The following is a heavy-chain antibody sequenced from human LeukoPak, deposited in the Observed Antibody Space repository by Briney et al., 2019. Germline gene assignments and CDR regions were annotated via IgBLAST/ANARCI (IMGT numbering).Heavy chain of an antibody. V-gene: IGHV3-72*01. D-gene: IGHD3-22*01. CDR3: ARALYDSSGYYYFDY. CDR1: GFTFSDHY. J-gene: IGHJ4*02. CDR2: TRNKANSYTT. Sequence: GGSLRLSCAASGFTFSDHYMDWVRQAPGKGLEWVGRTRNKANSYTTEYAASVKGRFTISRDDSKNPLYLQMNSLKTEDTAVYYCARALYDSSGYYYFDYWGQGTLVTVSS.